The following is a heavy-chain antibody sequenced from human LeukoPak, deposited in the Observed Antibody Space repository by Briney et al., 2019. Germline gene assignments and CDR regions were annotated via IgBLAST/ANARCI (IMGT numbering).Heavy chain of an antibody. J-gene: IGHJ4*02. Sequence: GGSLRLSCAASGFTFSSYAMTWVRQAPGKGLEWVSSITGGGDYTYYADSVRGRFTISRDNSKNTLSLQTNSLRAEDTAVYYCAKQRSEVVVAATNYWGQGTLVTVSS. CDR1: GFTFSSYA. CDR2: ITGGGDYT. CDR3: AKQRSEVVVAATNY. V-gene: IGHV3-23*01. D-gene: IGHD2-15*01.